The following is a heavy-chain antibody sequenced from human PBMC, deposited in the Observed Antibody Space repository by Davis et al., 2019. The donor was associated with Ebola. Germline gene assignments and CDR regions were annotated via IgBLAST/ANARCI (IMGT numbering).Heavy chain of an antibody. J-gene: IGHJ4*01. V-gene: IGHV3-48*01. CDR3: AKIETTVTTPFQF. Sequence: PGGSLRLSCAASGFGFSGFNMNWVRQAPGKGLEWISYISSDTNTIYYAPSVKGRFTISRDNSKNTLYLQIDSLRAEDTAVYYCAKIETTVTTPFQFWGHGTRVTVSS. CDR1: GFGFSGFN. CDR2: ISSDTNTI. D-gene: IGHD4-17*01.